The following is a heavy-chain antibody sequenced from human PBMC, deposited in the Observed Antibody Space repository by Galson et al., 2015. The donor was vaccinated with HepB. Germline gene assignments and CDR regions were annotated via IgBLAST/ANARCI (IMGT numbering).Heavy chain of an antibody. D-gene: IGHD2-2*01. J-gene: IGHJ2*01. V-gene: IGHV3-30*04. CDR1: GFTFSSFF. Sequence: SLRLSCAGSGFTFSSFFMHWVRQAPGKGLEWLSVISNDGTTKLSADSVEGRFTFSRDNANSTLYVQMNRLRIEDTAVYYCARGRRYCSSSTCPRFWYFDLWGRGALVTVSS. CDR3: ARGRRYCSSSTCPRFWYFDL. CDR2: ISNDGTTK.